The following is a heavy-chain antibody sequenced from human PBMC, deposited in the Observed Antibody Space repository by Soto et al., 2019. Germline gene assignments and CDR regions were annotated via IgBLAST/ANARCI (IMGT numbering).Heavy chain of an antibody. Sequence: QVQLVQSGAEVKKPGASVKVSCKASGYTFTGYYMHWVRQAPGQGLEWMGWINPNSGGTNYAQKFQGWVTMTRDTSISTAYMELSRLRSDDTAVYYYARGRVAAAGTADFQHWGQGTLVTVSS. CDR2: INPNSGGT. J-gene: IGHJ1*01. V-gene: IGHV1-2*04. CDR1: GYTFTGYY. D-gene: IGHD6-13*01. CDR3: ARGRVAAAGTADFQH.